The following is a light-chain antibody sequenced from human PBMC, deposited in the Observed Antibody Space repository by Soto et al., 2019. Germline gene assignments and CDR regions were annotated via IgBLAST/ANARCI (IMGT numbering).Light chain of an antibody. CDR1: SSNIGAGYD. CDR2: GNG. J-gene: IGLJ3*02. V-gene: IGLV1-40*01. Sequence: QSVLTQPPSVSGAPGQRVTISCTGSSSNIGAGYDVHWYQQLPGTAPKLLIYGNGNRPSGVTDRFSGSKSGTSASLAITGLQAEDEADYYCQSYDSSLSGWVFGGGTKLTVL. CDR3: QSYDSSLSGWV.